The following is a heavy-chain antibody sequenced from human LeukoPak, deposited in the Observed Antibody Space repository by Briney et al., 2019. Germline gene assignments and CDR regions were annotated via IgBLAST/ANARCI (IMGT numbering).Heavy chain of an antibody. D-gene: IGHD3-3*01. CDR1: GFTFSSYA. CDR2: ISYDGSNK. Sequence: PGRSLRLSCAASGFTFSSYAMHWVRQAPGKGLEWVAVISYDGSNKYYADSVKGRFTISRDNSKNTLYLQMNSLRAEDTAVYYCAKDMDYDFWSGYYLDYWGQGTLVTVSS. CDR3: AKDMDYDFWSGYYLDY. J-gene: IGHJ4*02. V-gene: IGHV3-30-3*01.